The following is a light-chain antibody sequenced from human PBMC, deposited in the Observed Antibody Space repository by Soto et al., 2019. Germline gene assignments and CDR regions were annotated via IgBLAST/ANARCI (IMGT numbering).Light chain of an antibody. CDR3: QQRSNWPPIT. CDR1: QSARIS. V-gene: IGKV3-11*01. J-gene: IGKJ5*01. CDR2: DVS. Sequence: ETVMTQSPATLSVSPGERATLSCRASQSARISLGWYQQKPGQGPRLLIYDVSNRATGIPARFSGSGSGTDFTLTISSLEAEDFAVYYCQQRSNWPPITFGQGTRLEIK.